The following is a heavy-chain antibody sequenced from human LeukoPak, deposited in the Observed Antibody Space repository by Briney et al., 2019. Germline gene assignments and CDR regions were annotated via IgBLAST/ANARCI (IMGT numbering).Heavy chain of an antibody. J-gene: IGHJ4*02. CDR3: ASAGSGWYDY. CDR1: GFTFGSQS. V-gene: IGHV3-23*01. D-gene: IGHD6-19*01. Sequence: PGASLRLSCAASGFTFGSQSMSWVRQPPGKGLEWVAVIGGSGSITYYRDSVKGRFNISRDNSKITMYLQMNSLRAEDTAVYYCASAGSGWYDYWGQGTLVTVSS. CDR2: IGGSGSIT.